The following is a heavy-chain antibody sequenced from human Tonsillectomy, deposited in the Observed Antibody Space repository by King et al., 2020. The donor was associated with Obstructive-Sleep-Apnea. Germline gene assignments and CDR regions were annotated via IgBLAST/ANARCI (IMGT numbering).Heavy chain of an antibody. CDR2: ISYDGSNK. J-gene: IGHJ6*02. D-gene: IGHD3-10*01. CDR1: GFMFSRNA. V-gene: IGHV3-30-3*01. Sequence: VQLVESGGGVVQPGRSLRLSCAASGFMFSRNAMHWVRQAPGKGLEWVAVISYDGSNKYCADSVKGRFTISSGNFKNTVYLQMNSLRAEDTAVYYCARDEEYWRFGALYYYGMDVWGQGTTVTVSS. CDR3: ARDEEYWRFGALYYYGMDV.